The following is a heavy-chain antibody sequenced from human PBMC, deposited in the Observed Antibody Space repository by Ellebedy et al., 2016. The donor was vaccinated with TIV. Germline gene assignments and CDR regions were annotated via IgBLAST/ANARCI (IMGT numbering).Heavy chain of an antibody. CDR2: IKKSSDVGAT. D-gene: IGHD3-3*02. J-gene: IGHJ4*02. CDR3: TTDLAFRTYSWNYY. Sequence: GESLKISCAVSGLSFSDAWMNWVRQAPGKGLEWVGRIKKSSDVGATDYAAPVKGRFIISRDDSINTLYLQMNSLKSEDTAVYYCTTDLAFRTYSWNYYWGQGTLVTVSS. CDR1: GLSFSDAW. V-gene: IGHV3-15*07.